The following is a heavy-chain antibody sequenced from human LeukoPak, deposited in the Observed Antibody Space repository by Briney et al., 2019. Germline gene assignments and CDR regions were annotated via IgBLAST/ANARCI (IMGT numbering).Heavy chain of an antibody. CDR2: IKSDGSWT. J-gene: IGHJ4*02. CDR1: GFTIRGYW. CDR3: VRDGDAYDFDL. V-gene: IGHV3-74*01. Sequence: GGSLRLSCAASGFTIRGYWMHWVRQAPGKGLMWVSRIKSDGSWTNYADSVRGRFTISRDNAKNTLFLQMVGLRAEDTAIYYCVRDGDAYDFDLWGQGILVTVST. D-gene: IGHD5-12*01.